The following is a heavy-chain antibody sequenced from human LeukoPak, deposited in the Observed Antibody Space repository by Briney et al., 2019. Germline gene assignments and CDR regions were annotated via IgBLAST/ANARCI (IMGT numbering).Heavy chain of an antibody. V-gene: IGHV1-18*04. D-gene: IGHD3-10*01. J-gene: IGHJ6*02. Sequence: ASVKVSCKASGYTFTDYYVHWVRQAPGQGLEWMGWISAYNGNTNYAQKLQGRVTMTTDTSTSTAYMELRSLRSDDTAVYYCARDLWFGELFRRPYGMDVWGQGTTVTVSS. CDR1: GYTFTDYY. CDR3: ARDLWFGELFRRPYGMDV. CDR2: ISAYNGNT.